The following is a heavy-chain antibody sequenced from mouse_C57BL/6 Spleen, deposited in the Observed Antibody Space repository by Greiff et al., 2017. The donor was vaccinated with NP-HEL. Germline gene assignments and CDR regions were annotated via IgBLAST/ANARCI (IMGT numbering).Heavy chain of an antibody. CDR3: AREPDCSSYGAMDY. Sequence: VMLVESGGGLVKPGGSLKLSCAASGFTFSSYAMSWVRQTPEKRLEWVATISDGGSYTYYPDNVKGRFTISRDNAKNNLYLHMSHLKSEDTAMYYCAREPDCSSYGAMDYWGQGTSVTVSS. CDR2: ISDGGSYT. V-gene: IGHV5-4*01. D-gene: IGHD1-1*01. CDR1: GFTFSSYA. J-gene: IGHJ4*01.